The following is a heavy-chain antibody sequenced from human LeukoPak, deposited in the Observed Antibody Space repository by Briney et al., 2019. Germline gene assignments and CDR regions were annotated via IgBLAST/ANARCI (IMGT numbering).Heavy chain of an antibody. CDR3: ARRPDSSGYYPDY. J-gene: IGHJ4*02. CDR2: ISSSSSTI. D-gene: IGHD3-22*01. CDR1: GFTFTDYS. Sequence: GGSLRLSCAASGFTFTDYSMNWVRQAPGKGLEWVSYISSSSSTIYYADSVKGRFTISRDNAKNSLYLQMNSLRAEDTAVYYCARRPDSSGYYPDYRGQGTLVTVSS. V-gene: IGHV3-48*01.